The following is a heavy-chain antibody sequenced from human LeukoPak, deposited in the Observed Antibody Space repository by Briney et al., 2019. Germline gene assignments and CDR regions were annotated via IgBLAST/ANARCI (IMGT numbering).Heavy chain of an antibody. CDR1: GYTFSSYA. CDR3: ARGRSGYGPFDAFDI. CDR2: ISGSGADT. Sequence: GGSLRLSCTASGYTFSSYAMTWVRQAPGEGLEWVSAISGSGADTYYADSVKGRFAASRDNSKDTLYLQMRSLRAEDTAVYYCARGRSGYGPFDAFDIWGHGTWVTVSS. D-gene: IGHD3-22*01. V-gene: IGHV3-23*01. J-gene: IGHJ3*02.